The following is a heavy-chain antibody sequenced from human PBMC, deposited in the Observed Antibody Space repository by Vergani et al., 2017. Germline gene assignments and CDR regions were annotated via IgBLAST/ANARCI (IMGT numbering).Heavy chain of an antibody. CDR2: ISGSGGST. Sequence: EVQLLESGGGLVQPGGSLRLSCAASGFTFSSYAMSWVRQVPGKGLEWVSAISGSGGSTYYADSGKGRFTISRDNSKNTLYLQMNSLRAEDTAVYYCAKDGVYGDPPADWGQGTLVTVSS. J-gene: IGHJ4*02. CDR3: AKDGVYGDPPAD. V-gene: IGHV3-23*01. D-gene: IGHD4-17*01. CDR1: GFTFSSYA.